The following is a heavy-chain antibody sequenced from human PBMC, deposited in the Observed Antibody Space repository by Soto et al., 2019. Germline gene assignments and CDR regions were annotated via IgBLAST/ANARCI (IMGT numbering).Heavy chain of an antibody. V-gene: IGHV5-51*01. J-gene: IGHJ6*02. Sequence: EVQLVQSGAEVKKPGESLKISCKGAGYSVTSSWIGWVRQMPGKGLEWMGIIYPGDSDTRYSPSFQGQVTISADKSISTAYLQWSSLKASDTAMYYGARRGGDPRYDYYGMDVWGQGPTVTVSS. CDR3: ARRGGDPRYDYYGMDV. CDR2: IYPGDSDT. D-gene: IGHD2-21*02. CDR1: GYSVTSSW.